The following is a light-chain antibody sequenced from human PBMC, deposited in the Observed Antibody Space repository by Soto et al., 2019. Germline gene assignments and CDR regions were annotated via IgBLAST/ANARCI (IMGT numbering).Light chain of an antibody. J-gene: IGKJ2*01. CDR3: QQYYNSPIFT. CDR1: QSVSSSY. Sequence: EIVLTQSPGTLSLSPGERATLSCRASQSVSSSYLAWYQQKPGQAPRLLIYGASSRATGIPDRFSGSGSGTDFTLTVSRLEPEDFAVYYCQQYYNSPIFTLGQGTKLDI. CDR2: GAS. V-gene: IGKV3-20*01.